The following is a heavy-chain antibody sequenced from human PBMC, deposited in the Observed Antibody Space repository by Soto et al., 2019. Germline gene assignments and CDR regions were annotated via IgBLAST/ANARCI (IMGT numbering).Heavy chain of an antibody. CDR2: IRDRVHSYST. D-gene: IGHD1-20*01. CDR1: GLTFSDHY. Sequence: EVQLVESGGGLVQPGGSLRLSCAVSGLTFSDHYMGWVRQAPGKGLDWVGRIRDRVHSYSTEYAASVKGRFTISRDDARNSLYLQMNRLKMEDPAVFYCVSLWSVTGSRDYWGRGTLVTVSS. CDR3: VSLWSVTGSRDY. J-gene: IGHJ4*02. V-gene: IGHV3-72*01.